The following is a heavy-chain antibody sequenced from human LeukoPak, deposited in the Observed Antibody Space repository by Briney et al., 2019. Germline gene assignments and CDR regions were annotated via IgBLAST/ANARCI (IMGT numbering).Heavy chain of an antibody. CDR2: ISGSGGST. D-gene: IGHD5-24*01. CDR1: GFTFSSYA. J-gene: IGHJ4*02. CDR3: AKTRWLQSLPYYFDY. Sequence: GGSLRLSCAASGFTFSSYAMSWVRQAAGKGLEWVSGISGSGGSTYYADSVKGRFTISRDNSKNTLYLQMNSLRAEDTAVYYCAKTRWLQSLPYYFDYWGQGTLVTVSS. V-gene: IGHV3-23*01.